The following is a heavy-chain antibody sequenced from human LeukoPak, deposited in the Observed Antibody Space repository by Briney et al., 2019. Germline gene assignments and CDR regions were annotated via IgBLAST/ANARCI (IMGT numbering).Heavy chain of an antibody. D-gene: IGHD3-22*01. V-gene: IGHV3-30*02. J-gene: IGHJ1*01. CDR2: IRYDGINK. CDR3: AKDLRFGYYDSSGYSEYFQH. Sequence: GGSLRLSCAASGFTFSDYGMHWVRQAPGKGLEWVAFIRYDGINKYYADSVQGRFSISRDNSKNTLYLDMNSLRAEDTAVYYCAKDLRFGYYDSSGYSEYFQHWGQGTLVTVSS. CDR1: GFTFSDYG.